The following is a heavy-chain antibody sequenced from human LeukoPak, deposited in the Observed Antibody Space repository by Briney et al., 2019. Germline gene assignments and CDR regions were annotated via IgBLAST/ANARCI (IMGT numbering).Heavy chain of an antibody. D-gene: IGHD2-2*01. CDR1: GFTVGSSY. CDR3: AKGPRCSSTSCYSMGAFDF. J-gene: IGHJ3*01. Sequence: GGSLRLSCAASGFTVGSSYMGWVRQAPGKGLEWISAISGSGNSTYYADSVKGRFTISRDNSKNTLYLQMNSLRGEDTAVYYCAKGPRCSSTSCYSMGAFDFWGQGTMVTVSS. V-gene: IGHV3-23*01. CDR2: ISGSGNST.